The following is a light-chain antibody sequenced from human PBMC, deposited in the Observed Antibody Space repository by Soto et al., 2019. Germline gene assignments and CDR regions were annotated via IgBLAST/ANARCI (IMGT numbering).Light chain of an antibody. CDR3: QKANSFPYT. CDR1: QDISSW. Sequence: DIQMTQSPSSVSASVGDRVTITCRASQDISSWLAWYQQKPGKAPKLLIYAASTLQSGVPSRFSGSGSGTDFTLTISSLQPEDFATYYCQKANSFPYTFCQGTKLEIK. V-gene: IGKV1-12*01. CDR2: AAS. J-gene: IGKJ2*01.